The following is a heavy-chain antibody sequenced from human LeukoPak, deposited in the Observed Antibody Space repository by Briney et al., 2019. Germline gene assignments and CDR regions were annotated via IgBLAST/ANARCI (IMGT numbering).Heavy chain of an antibody. CDR3: ARVLRYCSSTSCYRVPDY. Sequence: GGSLRLSCAASGFTFSSYEMNWVRQAPGKGLEWVSYISSSGSTIYYADSVKGRFTISRDNAKNSLYLQMNSLRAEDTAVYYCARVLRYCSSTSCYRVPDYWGQGTLVTVSS. V-gene: IGHV3-48*03. CDR1: GFTFSSYE. CDR2: ISSSGSTI. D-gene: IGHD2-2*02. J-gene: IGHJ4*02.